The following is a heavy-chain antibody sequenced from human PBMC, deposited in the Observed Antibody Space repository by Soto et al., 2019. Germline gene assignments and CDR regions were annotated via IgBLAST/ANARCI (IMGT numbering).Heavy chain of an antibody. V-gene: IGHV3-23*01. CDR3: AKALRFLEWSRNWFDP. Sequence: PGGSLRLSCAASGFTFSSYAMSWVRQAPGKGLERVSAISGSGGSTYYADSVKGRFTISRDNSKNTLYLQMNSLRAEDTAVYYCAKALRFLEWSRNWFDPWGQGTLVTVSS. CDR1: GFTFSSYA. CDR2: ISGSGGST. D-gene: IGHD3-3*01. J-gene: IGHJ5*02.